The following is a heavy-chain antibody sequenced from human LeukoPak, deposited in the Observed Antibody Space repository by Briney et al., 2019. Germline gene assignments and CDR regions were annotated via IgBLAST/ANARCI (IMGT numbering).Heavy chain of an antibody. J-gene: IGHJ4*02. V-gene: IGHV1-2*02. CDR2: INPNSGGT. Sequence: ASVKVSCKASGYTFTGYYMHWVRQAPGQGLEWMGWINPNSGGTNYAQKFQGRVTMTRDTSISTAYMELSRLRSDDTAVYYCATDAKWELLGFDYWGQGTLVTVSS. CDR3: ATDAKWELLGFDY. D-gene: IGHD1-26*01. CDR1: GYTFTGYY.